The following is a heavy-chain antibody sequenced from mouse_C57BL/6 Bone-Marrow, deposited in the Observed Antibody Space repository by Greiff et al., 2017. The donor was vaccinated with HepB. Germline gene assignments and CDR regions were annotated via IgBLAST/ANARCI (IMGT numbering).Heavy chain of an antibody. V-gene: IGHV5-9-1*02. Sequence: EVMLVESGAGLVKPGGSLKLSCAASGFTFSSYAMSWVRQTPEKRLEWVAYISSGGDYSYYADTVKGRFTISRDNARNTLYLQMSSLKSEDTAMYYCTRDHPFYYYGSKVHYYAMDYWGQGTSVTVSS. CDR2: ISSGGDYS. J-gene: IGHJ4*01. D-gene: IGHD1-1*01. CDR1: GFTFSSYA. CDR3: TRDHPFYYYGSKVHYYAMDY.